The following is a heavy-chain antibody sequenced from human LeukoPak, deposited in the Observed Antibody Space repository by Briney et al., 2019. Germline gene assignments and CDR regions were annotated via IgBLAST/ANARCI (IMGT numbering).Heavy chain of an antibody. Sequence: GGSLRVSCAASGFTFSNYWMHWVRQAPGNGLVWVSRINSDGSSTSYADSVRGRFTISRDNAKKTLYLQMNSLRAEDTAVYYCARVRHGYWGQGTLVTVSS. J-gene: IGHJ4*02. CDR2: INSDGSST. V-gene: IGHV3-74*01. CDR1: GFTFSNYW. CDR3: ARVRHGY.